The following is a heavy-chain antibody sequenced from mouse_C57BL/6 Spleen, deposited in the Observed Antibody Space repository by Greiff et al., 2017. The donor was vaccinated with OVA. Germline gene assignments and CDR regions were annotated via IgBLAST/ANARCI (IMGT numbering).Heavy chain of an antibody. CDR3: ARSYDGYPFAY. V-gene: IGHV5-6*01. J-gene: IGHJ3*01. D-gene: IGHD2-3*01. CDR2: ISSGGSYT. Sequence: EVHLVESGGDLVKPGGSLKLSCAASGFTFSSYGMSWVRQTPDKRLEWVATISSGGSYTYYPDSVKGRFTISRDNAKNTLYLQMSSLKSEDTAMYYCARSYDGYPFAYWGQGTLVTVSA. CDR1: GFTFSSYG.